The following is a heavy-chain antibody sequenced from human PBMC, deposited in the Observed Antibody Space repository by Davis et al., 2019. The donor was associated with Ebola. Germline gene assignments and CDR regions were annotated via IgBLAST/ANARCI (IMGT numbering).Heavy chain of an antibody. V-gene: IGHV3-7*03. CDR3: ARDGSGSPDYYYYYGMDV. CDR2: IKQDGSEK. Sequence: GESLKISCAASGFIFSSYWMSWVRQAPGKGLEWVANIKQDGSEKYYVDSVKGRFTISRDNAKNSLYLQMNSLGAEDTAVYYCARDGSGSPDYYYYYGMDVWGQGITVTVSS. D-gene: IGHD3-10*01. J-gene: IGHJ6*02. CDR1: GFIFSSYW.